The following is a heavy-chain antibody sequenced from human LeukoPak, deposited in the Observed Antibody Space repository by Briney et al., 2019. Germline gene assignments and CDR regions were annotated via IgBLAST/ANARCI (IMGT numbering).Heavy chain of an antibody. Sequence: NTSETLSLTCTVSGASVSSASYWTWIGQPPGKGVEWIAHIYSGVNTNHNPSLKSRVTISVDTSKNQFSLRLNSVTAADTAVYYCARSRAFNSGAFDPWGQGSLVTVSS. J-gene: IGHJ5*02. D-gene: IGHD1-26*01. V-gene: IGHV4-61*01. CDR1: GASVSSASY. CDR2: IYSGVNT. CDR3: ARSRAFNSGAFDP.